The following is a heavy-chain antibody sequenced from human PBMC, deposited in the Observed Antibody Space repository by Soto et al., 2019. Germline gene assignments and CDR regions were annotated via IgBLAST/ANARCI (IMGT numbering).Heavy chain of an antibody. CDR2: ISGSGGST. Sequence: GGSLRLSCAASGFTFSSYAMSWVRQAPGKGLEWVSAISGSGGSTYYADSVKGRFTISRDNSKNTLYLQMNSLRAEDTAVYYCAKDHEEYCSSTSCYGAFDIWGQGTMVTVSS. J-gene: IGHJ3*02. CDR1: GFTFSSYA. D-gene: IGHD2-2*01. CDR3: AKDHEEYCSSTSCYGAFDI. V-gene: IGHV3-23*01.